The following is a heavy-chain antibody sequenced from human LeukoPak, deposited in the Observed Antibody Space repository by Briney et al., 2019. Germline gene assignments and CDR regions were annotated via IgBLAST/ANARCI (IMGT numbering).Heavy chain of an antibody. CDR1: GASSSSGGYY. CDR3: ARHVYSSSWWPWYFDL. D-gene: IGHD6-13*01. Sequence: SETLSLTCTVSGASSSSGGYYWSWIRQPPGKGLEWIGYIYYSGSTNYNPSLKSRVTISVDTSKNQFSLKLSSVTAADTAVYYCARHVYSSSWWPWYFDLWGRGTLVTVSS. V-gene: IGHV4-61*08. CDR2: IYYSGST. J-gene: IGHJ2*01.